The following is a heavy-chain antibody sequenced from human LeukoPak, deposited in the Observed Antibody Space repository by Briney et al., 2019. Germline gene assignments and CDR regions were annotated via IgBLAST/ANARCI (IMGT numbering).Heavy chain of an antibody. CDR2: ISGSGGST. CDR1: GFTFSSYA. J-gene: IGHJ4*02. V-gene: IGHV3-23*01. D-gene: IGHD3-10*01. Sequence: GGSLRLSCAASGFTFSSYAMSWVRQAPGKGLEWVSAISGSGGSTYYADSVKGRFTISRDNSKNTQYLQMNSLRAEDTAVYYCARAARFGELLSPFDYWGRGTLVTVSS. CDR3: ARAARFGELLSPFDY.